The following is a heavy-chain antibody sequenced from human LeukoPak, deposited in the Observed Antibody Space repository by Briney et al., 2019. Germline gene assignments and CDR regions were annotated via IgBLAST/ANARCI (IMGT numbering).Heavy chain of an antibody. D-gene: IGHD6-19*01. Sequence: PGGSLRLSCAASGFTFSTYRMHWVRQAPGKGLEWVSSISSTSSYIYYADSVKGRFTISRDNAQKSLYLQMNSLRAEDTAVYYCARVGYSSGWYFDYWGQGTLVTVSS. CDR2: ISSTSSYI. CDR1: GFTFSTYR. J-gene: IGHJ4*02. CDR3: ARVGYSSGWYFDY. V-gene: IGHV3-21*01.